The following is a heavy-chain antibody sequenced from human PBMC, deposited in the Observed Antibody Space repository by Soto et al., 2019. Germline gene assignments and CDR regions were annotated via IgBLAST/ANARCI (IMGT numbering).Heavy chain of an antibody. CDR1: GGSISSSSYY. CDR3: ARQPYGSGSYYNWFDP. D-gene: IGHD3-10*01. CDR2: IYYSGST. Sequence: SETLSLTCTVSGGSISSSSYYWGWIRQPPGKGLEWIGSIYYSGSTYYNPSLESRVTISVATSKNQFSLKLSSLTAADTAVYYCARQPYGSGSYYNWFDPWGQGTLVTVSS. V-gene: IGHV4-39*01. J-gene: IGHJ5*02.